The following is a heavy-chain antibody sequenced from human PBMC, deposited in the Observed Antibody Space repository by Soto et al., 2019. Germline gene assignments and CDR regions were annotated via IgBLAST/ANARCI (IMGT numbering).Heavy chain of an antibody. CDR3: ARDQSSGYYSDY. J-gene: IGHJ4*02. D-gene: IGHD3-22*01. CDR2: ISYDGSNK. CDR1: GFTFSSYA. V-gene: IGHV3-30-3*01. Sequence: RLSCAASGFTFSSYAMHWVRQAPGKGLEWVAVISYDGSNKYYADSVKGRFTTSRDNSKNTLYLQMNSLRAEDTAVYYCARDQSSGYYSDYWGQGTLVTVSS.